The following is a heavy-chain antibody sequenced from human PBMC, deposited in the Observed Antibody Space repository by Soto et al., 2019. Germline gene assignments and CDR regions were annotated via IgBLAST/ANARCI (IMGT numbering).Heavy chain of an antibody. V-gene: IGHV2-5*02. J-gene: IGHJ4*02. Sequence: QITLKESGPTLVKPTQTLTLTCTFSGFSLSTSGVAVGWIRQPPGKALEWLALIYCDDDKRYSPSLKSRRTTTQNTSHTQVVLTMTNIDPVDSATYSCAHHIVAPTPFDYWGQGTLVTVSS. CDR1: GFSLSTSGVA. CDR2: IYCDDDK. D-gene: IGHD5-12*01. CDR3: AHHIVAPTPFDY.